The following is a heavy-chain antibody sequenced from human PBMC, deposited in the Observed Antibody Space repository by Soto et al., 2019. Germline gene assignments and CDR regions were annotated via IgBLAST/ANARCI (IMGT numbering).Heavy chain of an antibody. J-gene: IGHJ6*03. Sequence: ASVKVSCKASGYTFTSYYMHWVRQAPGQGLEWMGIINPSGGSTSYAQKFQGRVTMTRDTSTSTVYMELSSLRSEDTAVYYCAMTTMVRGVIIPTYYYYMDVWGKGTTVTVSS. CDR3: AMTTMVRGVIIPTYYYYMDV. CDR1: GYTFTSYY. D-gene: IGHD3-10*01. V-gene: IGHV1-46*03. CDR2: INPSGGST.